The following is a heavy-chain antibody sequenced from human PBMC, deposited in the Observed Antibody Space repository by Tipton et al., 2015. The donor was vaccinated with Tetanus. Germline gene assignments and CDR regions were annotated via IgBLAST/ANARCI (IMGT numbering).Heavy chain of an antibody. V-gene: IGHV4-31*03. CDR3: AILPKHWLAPQGAP. J-gene: IGHJ5*02. CDR2: INHRGGL. Sequence: TLSLTCTVSGGSISGSPYFWNWIRHQPGKGLEWIGEINHRGGLAYNPSLKSRVAISVDTSQNRFSLNLTSVTAADTAFYYCAILPKHWLAPQGAPWGQGTLVTVSS. CDR1: GGSISGSPYF. D-gene: IGHD6-19*01.